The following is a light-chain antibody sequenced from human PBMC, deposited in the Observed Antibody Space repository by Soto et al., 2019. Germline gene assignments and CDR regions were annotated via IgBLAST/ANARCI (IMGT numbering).Light chain of an antibody. J-gene: IGKJ1*01. CDR1: QSVGSD. Sequence: EIVMTQSPATLSVSPGERATLSCRASQSVGSDLAWYQQKPGKAPKLLIFAASTLVRGVPSRFSGRGSGTEFTLTISSLQADDYATFYCQQYHTDWTFGQGTKVEIK. V-gene: IGKV3-15*01. CDR3: QQYHTDWT. CDR2: AAS.